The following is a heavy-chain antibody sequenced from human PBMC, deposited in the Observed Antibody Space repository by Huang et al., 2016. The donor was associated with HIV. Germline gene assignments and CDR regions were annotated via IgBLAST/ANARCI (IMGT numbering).Heavy chain of an antibody. CDR1: GDFISSTNYD. D-gene: IGHD6-13*01. V-gene: IGHV4-39*01. CDR3: ASQHIGAAATWF. Sequence: QLQLQESGPGQVKPSETLSLTCTVSGDFISSTNYDWGWIRQSPGKGLEWVGGVYQSGSTNYNPSLKSRVTLSVDTSRNQFSRRLNSVTAADTAVYYCASQHIGAAATWFWGRGTQVAVSS. J-gene: IGHJ4*02. CDR2: VYQSGST.